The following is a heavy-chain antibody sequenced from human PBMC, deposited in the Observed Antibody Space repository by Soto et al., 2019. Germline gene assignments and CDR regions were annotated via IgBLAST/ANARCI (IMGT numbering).Heavy chain of an antibody. D-gene: IGHD3-9*01. Sequence: GGSLRLSCEASGFTFTNAWMNWVRQAPGKGLEWVARIKGENDGGTSNYAAPVRARFAILRDDSKNTMYLQMSSLQSDDTAVYYCTTGPQTFDGPQFYAFDPWGQGTLVTVSS. CDR1: GFTFTNAW. V-gene: IGHV3-15*07. J-gene: IGHJ5*02. CDR3: TTGPQTFDGPQFYAFDP. CDR2: IKGENDGGTS.